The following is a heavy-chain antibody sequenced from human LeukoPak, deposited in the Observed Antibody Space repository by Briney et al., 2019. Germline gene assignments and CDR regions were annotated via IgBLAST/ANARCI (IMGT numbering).Heavy chain of an antibody. D-gene: IGHD1-1*01. CDR1: GYTFTNYG. V-gene: IGHV1-18*01. CDR3: ARDPGGTGPYYFDC. CDR2: IHTYNGHT. J-gene: IGHJ4*02. Sequence: GASVKVSCKASGYTFTNYGVSWVRQAPGQGLEWMGWIHTYNGHTNYAQKLQGRVTMTTDISTSTAYMELSSLRSDDTAVYYCARDPGGTGPYYFDCWGQGTLVTVSS.